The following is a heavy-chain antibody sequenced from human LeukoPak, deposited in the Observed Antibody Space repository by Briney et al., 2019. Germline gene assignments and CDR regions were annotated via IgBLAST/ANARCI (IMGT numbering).Heavy chain of an antibody. Sequence: SETLSLTCAVYGGSFSGYYWSWIRQPPGKGLEWIGEINHSGSTNYNPSLKSRVTISVDTSKNQFSLKLSSVSPEDTAVYYCARAVFIHCSGGSCYFPFDYWDQGTLVTVSS. V-gene: IGHV4-34*01. CDR2: INHSGST. CDR1: GGSFSGYY. J-gene: IGHJ4*02. CDR3: ARAVFIHCSGGSCYFPFDY. D-gene: IGHD2-15*01.